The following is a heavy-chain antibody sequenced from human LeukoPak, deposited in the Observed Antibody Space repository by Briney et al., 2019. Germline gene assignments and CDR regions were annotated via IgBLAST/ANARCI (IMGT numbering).Heavy chain of an antibody. CDR1: GFTFSSYG. CDR2: IRYDGSHK. Sequence: WGSLRLSCAASGFTFSSYGMHWVRQAPGEGLEWVAFIRYDGSHKNYVDSVKGRFTISRDNSRNTLYLQMFSLRAEDTAVYFCAKDLTLWGQGTVVTVSS. D-gene: IGHD4/OR15-4a*01. CDR3: AKDLTL. V-gene: IGHV3-30*02. J-gene: IGHJ3*01.